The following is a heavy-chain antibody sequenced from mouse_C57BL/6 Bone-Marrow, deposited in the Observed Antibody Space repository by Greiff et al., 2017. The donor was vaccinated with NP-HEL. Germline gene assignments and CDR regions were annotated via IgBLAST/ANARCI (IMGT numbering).Heavy chain of an antibody. CDR1: GFSLTSYG. CDR3: AKIGVTVKDWYFDV. J-gene: IGHJ1*03. D-gene: IGHD2-2*01. Sequence: VKVVESGPGLVAPSQSLSITCTVSGFSLTSYGVSWVRQPPGKGLEWLGVIWGDGSTNYHSALISRLSISKDNSKSQVFLKLNSLQTDDTATYYCAKIGVTVKDWYFDVWGTGTTVTVSS. CDR2: IWGDGST. V-gene: IGHV2-3*01.